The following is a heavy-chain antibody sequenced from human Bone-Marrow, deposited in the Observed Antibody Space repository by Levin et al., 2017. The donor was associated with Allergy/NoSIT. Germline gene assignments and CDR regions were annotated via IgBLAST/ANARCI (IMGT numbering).Heavy chain of an antibody. J-gene: IGHJ3*01. Sequence: SETLSLTCIVSGASIGSSTYFWGWIRQPPGEGLEWIGSVYYSGATYYSPSLKSRVTISVDTSTNHFSLKLNSMTAADTAVYYCARDLTRGWVHAFDVWGQGTTVTVSS. CDR1: GASIGSSTYF. CDR2: VYYSGAT. V-gene: IGHV4-39*07. D-gene: IGHD6-19*01. CDR3: ARDLTRGWVHAFDV.